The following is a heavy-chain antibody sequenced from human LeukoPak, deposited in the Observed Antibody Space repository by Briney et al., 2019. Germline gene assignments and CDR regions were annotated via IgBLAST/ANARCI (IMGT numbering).Heavy chain of an antibody. V-gene: IGHV4-30-4*08. Sequence: SETLSLTCTVSGGSISSGDYYWSWIRQPPGKGLEWIGYIYYSGSTYYNPSLKSRVTISVDTSKNQFSLKLSSVTAADTAVYYCASRDYYYYGAFDYWGQGTLVTVSS. CDR2: IYYSGST. CDR3: ASRDYYYYGAFDY. CDR1: GGSISSGDYY. J-gene: IGHJ4*02. D-gene: IGHD3-10*01.